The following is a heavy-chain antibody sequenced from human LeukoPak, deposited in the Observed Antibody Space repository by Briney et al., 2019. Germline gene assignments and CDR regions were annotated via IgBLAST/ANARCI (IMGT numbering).Heavy chain of an antibody. D-gene: IGHD1-26*01. J-gene: IGHJ4*02. CDR2: INSDGSST. V-gene: IGHV3-74*01. CDR1: GFTFSSYW. Sequence: PGGSLRLSCAASGFTFSSYWMHWVRQAPGKGLVWVSRINSDGSSTSYADSVKDRFTISRDNAKNTLYLQMNSLRAEDTAVYYCARDRVPVSGSYSRPTESFDYWGQGTLVTVSS. CDR3: ARDRVPVSGSYSRPTESFDY.